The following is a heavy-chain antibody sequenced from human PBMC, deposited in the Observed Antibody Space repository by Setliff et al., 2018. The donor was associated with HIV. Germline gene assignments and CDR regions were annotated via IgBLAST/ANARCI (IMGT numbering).Heavy chain of an antibody. Sequence: SETLSLTCTVSGGSISSGGFYWTWIRQQPGKGLEWIGYIYYSGSTYYSPSLKSRVTISEDTSKNQFSLKMRSVTAADTAVYYCATSLAGEILGSRPFYFDYWGQGTLVTVSS. V-gene: IGHV4-31*03. J-gene: IGHJ4*02. CDR3: ATSLAGEILGSRPFYFDY. D-gene: IGHD3-10*01. CDR2: IYYSGST. CDR1: GGSISSGGFY.